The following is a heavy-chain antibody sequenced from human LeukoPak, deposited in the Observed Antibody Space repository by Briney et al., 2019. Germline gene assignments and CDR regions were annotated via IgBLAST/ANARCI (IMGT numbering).Heavy chain of an antibody. Sequence: PGGPLRLSCAASGFTFSSYAMSWVRQAPGKGLEWVSAISGSGGSTYYADSVKGRFTISRDNSKNTLYLQMNSLRAEDTAVYYCAERMVRGVMSYWGQGTLVTVSS. CDR1: GFTFSSYA. CDR3: AERMVRGVMSY. CDR2: ISGSGGST. D-gene: IGHD3-10*01. J-gene: IGHJ4*02. V-gene: IGHV3-23*01.